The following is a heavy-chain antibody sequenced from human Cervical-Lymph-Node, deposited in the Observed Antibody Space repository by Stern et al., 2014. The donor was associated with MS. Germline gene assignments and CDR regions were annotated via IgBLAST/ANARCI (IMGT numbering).Heavy chain of an antibody. Sequence: VQLVESGAEVKKPGSSVKVSCKASGGTFSSFAINWVRQAPGKGHEWMGGIIPFGGTANYAQKFQGGVTITAGSSTSTAYLELSSLRSDDTAFYYCARDRRHFDPTGGYCFDSWGQGTLVTVSS. CDR2: IIPFGGTA. V-gene: IGHV1-69*01. CDR3: ARDRRHFDPTGGYCFDS. CDR1: GGTFSSFA. J-gene: IGHJ4*02. D-gene: IGHD2-8*02.